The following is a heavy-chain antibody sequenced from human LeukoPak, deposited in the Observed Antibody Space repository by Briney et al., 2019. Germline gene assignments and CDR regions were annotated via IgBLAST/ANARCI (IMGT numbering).Heavy chain of an antibody. J-gene: IGHJ5*02. Sequence: SETLSLTCTVSGGSFSSYYWSWIRQPPGKGLEWIGYNYYSGSTNYNPSLKSRVTISLDTSKNQFSLKLSSVTAADTAVYYCVRAVGPVGGYDSPWGQGTLVTVPS. CDR2: NYYSGST. D-gene: IGHD5-12*01. CDR1: GGSFSSYY. CDR3: VRAVGPVGGYDSP. V-gene: IGHV4-59*01.